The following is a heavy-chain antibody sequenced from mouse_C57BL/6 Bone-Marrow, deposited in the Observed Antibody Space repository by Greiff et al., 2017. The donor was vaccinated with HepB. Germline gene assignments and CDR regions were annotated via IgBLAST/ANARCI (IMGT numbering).Heavy chain of an antibody. CDR2: IWRGGST. J-gene: IGHJ1*03. CDR3: AKKGGLTAWYFDV. V-gene: IGHV2-5*01. Sequence: QVQLKESGPGLVQPSQSLSITCTVSGFSLTSYGVHWVRQSPGKGLEWLGVIWRGGSTDYNAAFMSRLSITKDNSKSQVFFKMNSLQADDTAIYYCAKKGGLTAWYFDVWGTGTTVTVSS. CDR1: GFSLTSYG. D-gene: IGHD4-1*01.